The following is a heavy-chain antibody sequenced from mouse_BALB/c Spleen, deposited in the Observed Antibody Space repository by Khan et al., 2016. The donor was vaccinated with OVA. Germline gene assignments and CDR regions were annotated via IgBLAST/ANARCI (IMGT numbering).Heavy chain of an antibody. J-gene: IGHJ2*01. D-gene: IGHD1-1*01. CDR3: ARRGLRWDFDY. CDR2: INPSTGYT. V-gene: IGHV1-7*01. CDR1: GYTFINYW. Sequence: QVQLQQSGAELAKPGASVKMSCKASGYTFINYWILWVKQRPGQGLEWIGYINPSTGYTEYNQNFQDKATLTADKSSSTAYMQLSSLTSEGSAVYYCARRGLRWDFDYWGQGTTLTVSS.